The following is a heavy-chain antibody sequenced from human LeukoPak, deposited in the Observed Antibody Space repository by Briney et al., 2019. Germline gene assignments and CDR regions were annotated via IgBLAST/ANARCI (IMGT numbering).Heavy chain of an antibody. Sequence: GASVKVSCKASGYTFTGYYMHWVRQAPGQGLEWMGWIKPNSGGTNYAQEFQGRVTMTRDTSISTAYMELSRLRSDDTAVYYCARDGGYCSSTSCSTNFDYWGQGTLVTVSS. D-gene: IGHD2-2*01. CDR2: IKPNSGGT. J-gene: IGHJ4*02. CDR3: ARDGGYCSSTSCSTNFDY. CDR1: GYTFTGYY. V-gene: IGHV1-2*02.